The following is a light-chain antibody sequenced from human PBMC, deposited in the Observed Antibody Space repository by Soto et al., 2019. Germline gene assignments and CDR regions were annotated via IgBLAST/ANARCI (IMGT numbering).Light chain of an antibody. J-gene: IGLJ3*02. Sequence: QSVLTQPPSASGTPGQRVTISCSGSSSNIGSKAVNWYQQLPGTAPQIVIYSNNQRLSGVPDRFSGSKSGTSASLAISGLQSEDEADYYCAAWDDSLNGWVFGGGTKLTVL. CDR1: SSNIGSKA. CDR3: AAWDDSLNGWV. V-gene: IGLV1-44*01. CDR2: SNN.